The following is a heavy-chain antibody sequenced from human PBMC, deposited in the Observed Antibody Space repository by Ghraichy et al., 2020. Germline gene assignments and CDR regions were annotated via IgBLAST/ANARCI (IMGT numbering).Heavy chain of an antibody. D-gene: IGHD2-21*02. CDR1: GFTFSSYS. CDR2: ISSSSSYI. CDR3: ARDGVDVVVTADWFDP. V-gene: IGHV3-21*01. J-gene: IGHJ5*02. Sequence: LSLTCAASGFTFSSYSMNWVRQAPGKGLEWVSSISSSSSYIYYADSVKGRFTISRDNAKNSLYLQMNSLRAEDTAVYYCARDGVDVVVTADWFDPWGQGTLVTVSS.